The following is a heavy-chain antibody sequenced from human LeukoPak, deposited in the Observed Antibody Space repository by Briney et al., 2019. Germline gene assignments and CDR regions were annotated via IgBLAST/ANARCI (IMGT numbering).Heavy chain of an antibody. CDR3: AKAVSTTGQYYYYGMDV. J-gene: IGHJ6*02. CDR1: GFTFSSYG. D-gene: IGHD2-15*01. CDR2: MLYDGNNK. Sequence: GRSLRLSCAASGFTFSSYGMYWVRQAPDKGLEWVAFMLYDGNNKYYADSVKGRFTVSRDNSKNTLYLQMNSLRAEDTALYYCAKAVSTTGQYYYYGMDVWGQGTTVTVSS. V-gene: IGHV3-33*07.